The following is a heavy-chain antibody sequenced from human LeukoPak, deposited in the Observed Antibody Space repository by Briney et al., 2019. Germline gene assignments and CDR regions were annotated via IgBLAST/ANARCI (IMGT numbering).Heavy chain of an antibody. D-gene: IGHD3-3*01. CDR3: ATDRGWRTSGYYLYYFEY. V-gene: IGHV3-11*04. J-gene: IGHJ4*02. CDR2: INKDSNII. CDR1: GFTFSDYY. Sequence: GGSLRLSCVASGFTFSDYYMTWIRQAPGKGLEWVSCINKDSNIIYYADSVKGRFTISRDNTKNSLFLQMSSLRAEDTAVYYCATDRGWRTSGYYLYYFEYWGQGTLVTFSS.